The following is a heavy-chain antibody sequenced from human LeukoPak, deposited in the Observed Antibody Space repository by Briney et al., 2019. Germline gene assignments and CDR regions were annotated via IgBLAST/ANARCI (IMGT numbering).Heavy chain of an antibody. J-gene: IGHJ4*02. CDR2: IWYDGSNK. D-gene: IGHD1-26*01. V-gene: IGHV3-33*01. Sequence: PGGSRRLACAASGFTFSSYGMHWVRQAAGKGLEWVAGIWYDGSNKYYADSVKGRFTISRDNSKNTLYLQMNSLRAEDTAVYYCARDGNGDYFDYWGQGTLVTVSS. CDR3: ARDGNGDYFDY. CDR1: GFTFSSYG.